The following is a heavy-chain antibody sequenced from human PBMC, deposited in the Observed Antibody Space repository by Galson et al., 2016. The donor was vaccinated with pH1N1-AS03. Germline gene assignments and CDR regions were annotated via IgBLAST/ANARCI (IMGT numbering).Heavy chain of an antibody. Sequence: SLRLSCAAPGFTFTNYSMNWVRQAPGQGLEWVSSISSSTSYIYYGDSVKGRFTISRDNVKNSLYLQMTSLRAEDTAVYYCSRGDYCSSTSCFWPPLYGMDVWGQGTTVTVSS. J-gene: IGHJ6*02. CDR3: SRGDYCSSTSCFWPPLYGMDV. CDR2: ISSSTSYI. V-gene: IGHV3-21*01. CDR1: GFTFTNYS. D-gene: IGHD2-2*01.